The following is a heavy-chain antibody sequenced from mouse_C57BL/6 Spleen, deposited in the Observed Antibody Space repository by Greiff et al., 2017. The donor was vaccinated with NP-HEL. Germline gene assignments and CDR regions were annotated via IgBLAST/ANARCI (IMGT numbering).Heavy chain of an antibody. J-gene: IGHJ2*01. V-gene: IGHV1-26*01. Sequence: EVQLQQSGPELVKPGASVKISCKASGYTFTDYYMNWVKQSHGKSLEWIGDINPNNGGTSYNQKFKGKATLTVDKSSSTAYMELRSLTSEDSAVYYCARSIWLRRGYYFDYWGQGTTLTVSS. CDR2: INPNNGGT. CDR1: GYTFTDYY. CDR3: ARSIWLRRGYYFDY. D-gene: IGHD2-2*01.